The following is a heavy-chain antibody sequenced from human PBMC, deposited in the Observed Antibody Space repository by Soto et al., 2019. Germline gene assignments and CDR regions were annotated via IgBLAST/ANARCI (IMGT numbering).Heavy chain of an antibody. CDR3: AEHFPMSVGVGGGLDY. V-gene: IGHV5-10-1*01. CDR2: IDPCDSYT. J-gene: IGHJ3*01. CDR1: EYSFDLYC. Sequence: GESLKICCKCSEYSFDLYCISLVHQMPGRGLELMWRIDPCDSYTIYSPSFQGHVTISTDKSISTAYLQWSSLKASDTATYYCAEHFPMSVGVGGGLDYWGQGTMVTVSS. D-gene: IGHD2-15*01.